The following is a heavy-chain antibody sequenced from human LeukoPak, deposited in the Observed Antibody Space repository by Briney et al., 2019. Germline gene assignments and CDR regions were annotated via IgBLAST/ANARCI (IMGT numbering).Heavy chain of an antibody. CDR3: ARDLYVYMDV. V-gene: IGHV4-61*02. CDR2: ISPSEST. CDR1: GGSISGNHY. J-gene: IGHJ6*03. D-gene: IGHD3-16*01. Sequence: SQTLSLTCTVSGGSISGNHYWSWVRQPAGKGLEWIGRISPSESTKYNPSLKSRVTISEDTSKNQFSLKLSSVTAAGTAVYYCARDLYVYMDVWGKGTTVTVSS.